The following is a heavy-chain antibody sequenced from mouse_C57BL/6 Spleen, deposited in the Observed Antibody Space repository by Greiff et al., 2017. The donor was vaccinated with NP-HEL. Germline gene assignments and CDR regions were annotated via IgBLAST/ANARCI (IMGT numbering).Heavy chain of an antibody. CDR1: GYTFTSYW. CDR2: IHPNSGST. J-gene: IGHJ3*01. Sequence: VQLQQPGAELVKPGASVKLSCKASGYTFTSYWMHWVKQRPGQGLEWIGMIHPNSGSTNYNEKFKSKATLTVDKSSSTAYMQLSSLTSEDSAVYYCARGEIYDGYYVFAYWGQGTLVTVSA. V-gene: IGHV1-64*01. D-gene: IGHD2-3*01. CDR3: ARGEIYDGYYVFAY.